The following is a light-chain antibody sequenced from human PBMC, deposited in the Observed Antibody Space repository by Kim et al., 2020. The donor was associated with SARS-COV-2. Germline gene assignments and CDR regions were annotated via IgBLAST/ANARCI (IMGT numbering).Light chain of an antibody. CDR1: QSVSSNW. CDR3: QQYGNPPRT. J-gene: IGKJ1*01. CDR2: GAS. Sequence: SPGETATLSCMAIQSVSSNWLALYQQKPGQAPRLLIYGASSRATGIPDRFSGSGSGTDFTLTISRLEPEDCAVYYCQQYGNPPRTFGQGTKVEIK. V-gene: IGKV3-20*01.